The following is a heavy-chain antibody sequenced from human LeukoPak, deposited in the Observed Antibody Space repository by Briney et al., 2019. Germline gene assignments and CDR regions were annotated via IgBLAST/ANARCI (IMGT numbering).Heavy chain of an antibody. J-gene: IGHJ5*02. V-gene: IGHV1-2*02. CDR2: INPNSGGT. CDR1: GYTFTGYY. D-gene: IGHD3-22*01. CDR3: ARGDYDRGQDWFDP. Sequence: GASVKVSCKASGYTFTGYYMHWVRQAPGQGLEWMGWINPNSGGTNYAQKFQGRVTMTRDTSISTAYMELSRLRSDDTAVYYCARGDYDRGQDWFDPWGQGTLVTVSS.